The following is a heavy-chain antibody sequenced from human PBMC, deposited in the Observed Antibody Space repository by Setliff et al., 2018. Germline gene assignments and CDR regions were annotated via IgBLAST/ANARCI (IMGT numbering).Heavy chain of an antibody. V-gene: IGHV3-30*02. CDR3: AKAVYLWFGELSGYFDY. J-gene: IGHJ4*02. CDR1: GFTFSSYG. CDR2: IRYDGSNK. Sequence: GGSLRLSCAASGFTFSSYGMHWVRQAPGKGLEWVAFIRYDGSNKYYADSVKGRFTISRDNSKNTLYLQMNSLRAEDTAVYYCAKAVYLWFGELSGYFDYWGQGILVTVSS. D-gene: IGHD3-10*01.